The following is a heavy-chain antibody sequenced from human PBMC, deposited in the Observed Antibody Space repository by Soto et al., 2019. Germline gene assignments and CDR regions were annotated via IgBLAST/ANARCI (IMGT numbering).Heavy chain of an antibody. CDR1: GYTFSNFA. V-gene: IGHV1-3*01. CDR3: ARAYYYYYGMDV. Sequence: ASVKVSCKASGYTFSNFAMHWVRQAPGQRLEWMGWINAGNWNTKYSQKFQGRVTITRDTSASTAYMELRSLRSDDTAVYYCARAYYYYYGMDVWGQGTTVTVSS. CDR2: INAGNWNT. J-gene: IGHJ6*02.